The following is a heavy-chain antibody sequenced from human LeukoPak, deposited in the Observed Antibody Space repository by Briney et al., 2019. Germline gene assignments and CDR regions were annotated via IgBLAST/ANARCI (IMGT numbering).Heavy chain of an antibody. V-gene: IGHV4-59*08. CDR1: GDSISSYY. Sequence: SETLSLTCTVSGDSISSYYWIWMRQPPGEGLEGIGCIYHTGNTNYNLSLKSRVTISVDTSKNQFSLKLTSVTAADSAVYYCARQISGYSSSWYPNWFDPWGQGTLVTVSS. J-gene: IGHJ5*02. CDR2: IYHTGNT. D-gene: IGHD6-13*01. CDR3: ARQISGYSSSWYPNWFDP.